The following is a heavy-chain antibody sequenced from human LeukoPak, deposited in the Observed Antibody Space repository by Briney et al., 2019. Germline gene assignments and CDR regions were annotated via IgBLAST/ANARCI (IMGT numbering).Heavy chain of an antibody. CDR2: IHSGGAT. Sequence: PGGSLILSCAASGFTVTSNFMSWVRQAPGKGLEWVSVIHSGGATYYADSVKGRFTISRDISKNALYLQMNSLRGDDTAVYYCAGSAVTNLDSWGQGNLVTVSS. D-gene: IGHD4-23*01. CDR1: GFTVTSNF. V-gene: IGHV3-66*01. CDR3: AGSAVTNLDS. J-gene: IGHJ4*02.